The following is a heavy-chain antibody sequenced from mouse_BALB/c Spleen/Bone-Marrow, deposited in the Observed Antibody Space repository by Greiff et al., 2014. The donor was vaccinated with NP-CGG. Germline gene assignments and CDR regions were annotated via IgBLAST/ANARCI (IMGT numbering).Heavy chain of an antibody. J-gene: IGHJ4*01. D-gene: IGHD3-1*01. CDR1: GYTFTSYW. CDR3: TRGQLGLPSMDY. Sequence: LQQSGSELVRPGASVKPSCKASGYTFTSYWMHWVKQRPGQGLDWIGNIYPGSGSTNYDEKFKNKATLAVDTSSRTAYMQLSSLTSEDSAVYYCTRGQLGLPSMDYWGQGTSVTVSS. V-gene: IGHV1S22*01. CDR2: IYPGSGST.